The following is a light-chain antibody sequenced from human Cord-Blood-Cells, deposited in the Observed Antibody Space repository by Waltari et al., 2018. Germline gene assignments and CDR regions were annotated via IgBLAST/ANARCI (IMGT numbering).Light chain of an antibody. Sequence: DIQMTQSPSSLSASVGDRVTITCRASQSISSYLNWYQQKQGKAPKLLIYAASSLQSGVPSRFSGSGSGTDFTLTISSLQPEDFATYYCQQSYSTPRALTFGGGTKVEIK. CDR1: QSISSY. J-gene: IGKJ4*01. CDR2: AAS. CDR3: QQSYSTPRALT. V-gene: IGKV1-39*01.